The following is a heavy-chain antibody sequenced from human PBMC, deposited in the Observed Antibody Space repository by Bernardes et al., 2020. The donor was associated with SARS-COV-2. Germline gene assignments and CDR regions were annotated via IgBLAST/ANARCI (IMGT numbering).Heavy chain of an antibody. CDR2: FDPEDGET. Sequence: ASVKVSCKVSGYTLTELSMHWVRQAPGKGLEWMGGFDPEDGETIYAQKFQGRVTMTEDTSTDTAYMELSSLRSEDTAVYYCATSPPRSSLGNWFDPWGQGTLVTVSS. CDR1: GYTLTELS. J-gene: IGHJ5*02. CDR3: ATSPPRSSLGNWFDP. V-gene: IGHV1-24*01. D-gene: IGHD6-13*01.